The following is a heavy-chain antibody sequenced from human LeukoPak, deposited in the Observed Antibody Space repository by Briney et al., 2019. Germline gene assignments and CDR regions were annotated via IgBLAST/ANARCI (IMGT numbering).Heavy chain of an antibody. D-gene: IGHD3-22*01. J-gene: IGHJ4*02. Sequence: GGSLRLSCVASGFTFSSYWINWVRQAPGQGLEWVANIKQDGSETYYVDSVKGRFTISRDNAKNSLYLQMNSLRAEDTAVYYCARGRYDSRIFDYWGQGTLVTVSS. CDR1: GFTFSSYW. CDR3: ARGRYDSRIFDY. CDR2: IKQDGSET. V-gene: IGHV3-7*01.